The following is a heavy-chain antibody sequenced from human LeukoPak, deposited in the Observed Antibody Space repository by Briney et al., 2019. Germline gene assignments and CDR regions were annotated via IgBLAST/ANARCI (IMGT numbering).Heavy chain of an antibody. J-gene: IGHJ4*02. D-gene: IGHD3-10*01. CDR3: ATDYYYGSGSYYSFFDY. Sequence: ASVKVSCKASGYTLNTYFIHWVRQAPGKGLEWMGWINPNSGGTNYAQKFQGRVTMTRDTSISTAYMELSRLRSDDTAVYYCATDYYYGSGSYYSFFDYWGQGTLVTVSS. V-gene: IGHV1-2*02. CDR2: INPNSGGT. CDR1: GYTLNTYF.